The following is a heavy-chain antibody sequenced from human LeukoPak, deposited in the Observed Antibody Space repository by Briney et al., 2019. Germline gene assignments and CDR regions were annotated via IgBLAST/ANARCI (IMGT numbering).Heavy chain of an antibody. CDR3: ARVGGYDYHYYYYMDI. J-gene: IGHJ6*03. CDR2: IYYSGNT. V-gene: IGHV4-59*08. D-gene: IGHD5-12*01. Sequence: SETLSLTCTVSSGSISSYYWSWIRQPPGKGLEWIGYIYYSGNTNYNPSLKSRVTISVDTSKNQFSLKLSSVTAADTAVYYCARVGGYDYHYYYYMDIWGKGTTVTVSS. CDR1: SGSISSYY.